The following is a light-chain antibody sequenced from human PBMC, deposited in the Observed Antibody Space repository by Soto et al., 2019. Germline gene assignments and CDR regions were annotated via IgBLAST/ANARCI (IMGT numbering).Light chain of an antibody. J-gene: IGLJ2*01. V-gene: IGLV1-44*01. CDR1: SSNIASNN. CDR2: GNN. CDR3: AAWDDSLNGVV. Sequence: QSVLTQPPSASGTPGQRVTISCSGSSSNIASNNGNWYQQLPGAAPKLLIYGNNQWPSGVPDRFSGSKSGTSASLAISGLQSEDEADYYCAAWDDSLNGVVFGGGTKLTV.